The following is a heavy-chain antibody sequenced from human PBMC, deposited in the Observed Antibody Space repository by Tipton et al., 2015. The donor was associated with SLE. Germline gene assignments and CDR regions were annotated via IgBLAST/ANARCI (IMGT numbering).Heavy chain of an antibody. V-gene: IGHV4-34*01. CDR1: GGPFSGYY. J-gene: IGHJ3*02. CDR3: ARAKSGYPYAFDI. Sequence: TLSLTCAVYGGPFSGYYWSWIRQPPGKGLEWIGEINHSGSTNYNPSLKSRVTISVDTSKNQFSLKLSSVTAADTAVYYCARAKSGYPYAFDIWGQGTMVTVSS. D-gene: IGHD5-12*01. CDR2: INHSGST.